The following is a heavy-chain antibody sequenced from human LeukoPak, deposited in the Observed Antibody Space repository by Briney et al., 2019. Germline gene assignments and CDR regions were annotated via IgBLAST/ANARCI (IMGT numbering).Heavy chain of an antibody. CDR2: INHSGST. V-gene: IGHV4-34*01. D-gene: IGHD2-2*01. CDR3: ARGSIVVVPAAKGGVWTGGFPGLDY. Sequence: PSETLSLTCAVYGGSFSGYYWSWIRQPPGKGLEWIGEINHSGSTNYNPSLKSRVTISVDTSKNQFSLKLSSVTAADTAVYYCARGSIVVVPAAKGGVWTGGFPGLDYRGQGTLVTVSS. CDR1: GGSFSGYY. J-gene: IGHJ4*02.